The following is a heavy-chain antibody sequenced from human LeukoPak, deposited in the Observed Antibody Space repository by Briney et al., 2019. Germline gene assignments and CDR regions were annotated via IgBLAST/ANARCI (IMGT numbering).Heavy chain of an antibody. Sequence: DSVKLSCKASGSTFTGHHMHWGRQSPGQGLEWMRWINPNSGGTNYAQKFHGRVTMNRDTSISAAYMELRRLRPDDTSVYYCARGQEMPPNLGTVGYWGQGTLVTVSS. V-gene: IGHV1-2*02. J-gene: IGHJ4*02. CDR2: INPNSGGT. D-gene: IGHD5-24*01. CDR3: ARGQEMPPNLGTVGY. CDR1: GSTFTGHH.